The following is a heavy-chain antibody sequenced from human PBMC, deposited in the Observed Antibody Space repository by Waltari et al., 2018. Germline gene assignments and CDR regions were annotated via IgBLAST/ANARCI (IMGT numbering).Heavy chain of an antibody. CDR2: SIPFLGIA. Sequence: QVQLVQSGAEVKKPGSSVKVSCKASGGTFNSYAISWVRQVPGQGLEWMGGSIPFLGIADYAQKFQGRVTITADESTTTAYMDLSSLRSEDTAVYYCARRSNSDYILDYWGQGTLVTVFS. V-gene: IGHV1-69*12. D-gene: IGHD4-4*01. CDR1: GGTFNSYA. J-gene: IGHJ4*02. CDR3: ARRSNSDYILDY.